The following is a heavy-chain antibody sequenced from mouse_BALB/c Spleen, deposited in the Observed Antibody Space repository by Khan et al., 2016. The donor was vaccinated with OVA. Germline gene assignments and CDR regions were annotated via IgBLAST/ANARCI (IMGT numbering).Heavy chain of an antibody. Sequence: EVQLVESGGDLVKPGGSLKLSCAASGFTFSTYGMSWVRQTPDKRLEWVATISSGGSYTYYPDNVKGRFTISRDNAKNTLYLKMSSLKSEDTAMYYCARLAYYYNSEGFAYWGQGTLVTVSA. J-gene: IGHJ3*01. CDR1: GFTFSTYG. CDR2: ISSGGSYT. D-gene: IGHD1-1*01. CDR3: ARLAYYYNSEGFAY. V-gene: IGHV5-6*01.